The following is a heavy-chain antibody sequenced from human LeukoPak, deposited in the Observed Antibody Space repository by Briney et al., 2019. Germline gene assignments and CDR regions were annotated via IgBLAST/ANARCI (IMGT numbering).Heavy chain of an antibody. CDR1: GGSISSGGY. Sequence: SETLSLTCAVSGGSISSGGYWSWLRQPPGKGLEWIGQIYYIGSTNYNPSLESRVIMSLGKSTNQLSLRFNSVTAADTAVYYCARHGSYSLAFWGQGALVTVSS. V-gene: IGHV4-4*02. CDR3: ARHGSYSLAF. J-gene: IGHJ4*02. CDR2: IYYIGST. D-gene: IGHD1-26*01.